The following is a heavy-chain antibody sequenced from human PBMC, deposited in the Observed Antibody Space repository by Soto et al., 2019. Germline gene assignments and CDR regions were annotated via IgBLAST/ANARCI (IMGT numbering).Heavy chain of an antibody. D-gene: IGHD3-10*01. Sequence: SETLSLTCTVSGGSISSSSYYWGWIRQPPGKGLEWIGSIYYSGSTYYNPSLKSRVTISVDTSKNQFSLKLSSVTAADTAVYYCARHVWFGIPYYFDYWGQGTLVTVSS. CDR2: IYYSGST. J-gene: IGHJ4*02. CDR1: GGSISSSSYY. CDR3: ARHVWFGIPYYFDY. V-gene: IGHV4-39*01.